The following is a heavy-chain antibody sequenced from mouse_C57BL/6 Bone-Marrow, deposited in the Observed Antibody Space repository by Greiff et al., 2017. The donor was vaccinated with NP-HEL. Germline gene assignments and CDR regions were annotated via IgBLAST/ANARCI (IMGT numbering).Heavy chain of an antibody. CDR3: ARTPLGAMDY. V-gene: IGHV14-2*01. CDR2: IDPEDGET. D-gene: IGHD4-1*01. Sequence: VHVKQSGAELVKPGASVKLSCTASGFNIKDYYMHWVKQRTEQGLEWIGRIDPEDGETKYAPKFQGKATIPADTSSNTAYLQLSSLTSEDTAVYYWARTPLGAMDYWGQGTSDTVSS. J-gene: IGHJ4*01. CDR1: GFNIKDYY.